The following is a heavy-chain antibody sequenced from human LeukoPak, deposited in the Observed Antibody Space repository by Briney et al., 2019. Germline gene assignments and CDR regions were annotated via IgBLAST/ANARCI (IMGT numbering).Heavy chain of an antibody. J-gene: IGHJ5*02. CDR3: ARREEDWNYNWFDP. CDR1: GYTFTSYG. D-gene: IGHD1-7*01. CDR2: IYPGDSDT. Sequence: GASVKVSCKASGYTFTSYGISWVRQMPGKGLEWMGIIYPGDSDTRYSPSFQGQVTISADKSISTAYLQWSSLKASDTAMYYCARREEDWNYNWFDPWGQGTLVTVSS. V-gene: IGHV5-51*01.